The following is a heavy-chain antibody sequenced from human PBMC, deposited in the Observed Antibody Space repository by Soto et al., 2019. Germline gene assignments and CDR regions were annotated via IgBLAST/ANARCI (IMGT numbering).Heavy chain of an antibody. Sequence: ASVKVSCKASGYTFTGYYMHWVRQAPRRGLEWMGWINPNSGGTNYAQKFQSWVTMTRDTSISTAYMELSRLRSDDTAVYYCARGGYSGYDPKYYFDYWGQGTLVTVSS. V-gene: IGHV1-2*04. CDR1: GYTFTGYY. D-gene: IGHD5-12*01. J-gene: IGHJ4*02. CDR3: ARGGYSGYDPKYYFDY. CDR2: INPNSGGT.